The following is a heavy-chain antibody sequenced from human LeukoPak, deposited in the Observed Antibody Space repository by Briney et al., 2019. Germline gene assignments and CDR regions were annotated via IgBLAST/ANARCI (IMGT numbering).Heavy chain of an antibody. V-gene: IGHV1-18*01. CDR3: ARGVEYYTSGSYFDY. Sequence: ASVKVSCKTSGYTFTGYGISWVRQAPGQGLEWMGWISAYNGNTDYAQRLQGRVTMTTDTSTNTAYMSLRSLRSDDTAVYYCARGVEYYTSGSYFDYWGQGTLVTVSS. J-gene: IGHJ4*02. D-gene: IGHD3-10*01. CDR2: ISAYNGNT. CDR1: GYTFTGYG.